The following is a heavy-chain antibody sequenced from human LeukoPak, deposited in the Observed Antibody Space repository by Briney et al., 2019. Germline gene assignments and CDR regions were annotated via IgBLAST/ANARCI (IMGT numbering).Heavy chain of an antibody. CDR3: AREAGRTSYYDSSAD. D-gene: IGHD3-22*01. CDR1: GFTFSSYE. J-gene: IGHJ4*02. Sequence: GGSLRLSCAASGFTFSSYEMNWVRQAPGKGLEWVSYISSSGSTIYYADSVKGRFTISRDNAKNSLYLQMNSLRAEDTALYYCAREAGRTSYYDSSADWGQGTLVTVSS. CDR2: ISSSGSTI. V-gene: IGHV3-48*03.